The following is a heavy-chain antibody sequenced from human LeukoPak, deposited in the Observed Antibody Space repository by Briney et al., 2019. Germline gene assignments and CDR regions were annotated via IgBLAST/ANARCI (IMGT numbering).Heavy chain of an antibody. V-gene: IGHV3-21*01. CDR1: GFTFSSYS. CDR2: ISSSSSYI. CDR3: ARDRISYSSSWADFDY. Sequence: PGGSLRLSCAASGFTFSSYSMNWVRRAPGKGLEWVSSISSSSSYIYYVDSVKGRFTISRDNAKNSLYLQMNSLRAEDTAVYYCARDRISYSSSWADFDYWGQGTLVTVSS. D-gene: IGHD6-13*01. J-gene: IGHJ4*02.